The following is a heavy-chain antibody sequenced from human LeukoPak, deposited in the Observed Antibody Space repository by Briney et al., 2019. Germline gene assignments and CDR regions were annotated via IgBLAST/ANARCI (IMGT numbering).Heavy chain of an antibody. CDR3: AREAAAQDFDY. CDR2: ISSSSSYI. Sequence: GGSLRLSRAASGFTFSSYSMNWVRQAPGKGLEWVSSISSSSSYIYYADSVKGRFTISRDNAKNSLYLRMNSLRAEDTAVYYCAREAAAQDFDYWGQGTLVTASS. V-gene: IGHV3-21*01. D-gene: IGHD6-13*01. J-gene: IGHJ4*02. CDR1: GFTFSSYS.